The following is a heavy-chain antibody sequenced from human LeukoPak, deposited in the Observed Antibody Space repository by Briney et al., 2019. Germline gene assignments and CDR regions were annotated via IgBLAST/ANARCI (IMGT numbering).Heavy chain of an antibody. CDR3: ARDFEAPSGGNTYYFDY. CDR1: GFTFSSYS. Sequence: GGSLRLSCAASGFTFSSYSMNWVRQAPGKGLEWVSSISSSSSYIYYADSVKGRFTISRDNAKNSLYLQMNGLRAEDTAVYYCARDFEAPSGGNTYYFDYWGQGTLVTVSS. V-gene: IGHV3-21*01. CDR2: ISSSSSYI. J-gene: IGHJ4*02. D-gene: IGHD2-15*01.